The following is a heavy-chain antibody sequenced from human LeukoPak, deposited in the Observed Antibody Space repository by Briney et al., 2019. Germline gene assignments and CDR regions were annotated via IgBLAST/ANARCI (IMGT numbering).Heavy chain of an antibody. CDR3: AREVKPPRIAVANTGDY. CDR2: IYSSGST. V-gene: IGHV3-53*01. CDR1: GFTVSSNY. Sequence: GGSLRLSCAVSGFTVSSNYMSWVRQAPGKGLEWVSIIYSSGSTYYADSAKGRFTISRDNSKNTLYLQMNSLRAEDTALYYCAREVKPPRIAVANTGDYWGQGTLVTVSS. D-gene: IGHD6-19*01. J-gene: IGHJ4*02.